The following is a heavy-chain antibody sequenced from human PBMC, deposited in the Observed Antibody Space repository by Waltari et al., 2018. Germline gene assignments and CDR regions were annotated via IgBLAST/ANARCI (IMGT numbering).Heavy chain of an antibody. CDR3: AREEWSPPQENGKKTPYYMDV. D-gene: IGHD3-3*01. J-gene: IGHJ6*03. CDR1: GGSISSSSYY. V-gene: IGHV4-39*02. Sequence: QLQLQESGPGLVKPSETLSLTCTVSGGSISSSSYYWCWIRQPPGKGLGWIGSIYYSGSTYDSPSLKSRVTISVDTSKNKVSQKLSSVTAADTAVYYCAREEWSPPQENGKKTPYYMDVWGKGTTVTVSS. CDR2: IYYSGST.